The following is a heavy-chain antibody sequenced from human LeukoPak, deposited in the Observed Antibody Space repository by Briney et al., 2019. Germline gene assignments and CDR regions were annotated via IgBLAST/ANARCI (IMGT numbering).Heavy chain of an antibody. CDR3: ARGIVGQGYSSGWYAFDY. Sequence: GGSLRLSCAASGFTVSSNYMSWVRQAPGKGLEWVSVIYSGGSTYYADSVKGRFTISRDNSKNTLYLQMNSLRAEDTAVYYCARGIVGQGYSSGWYAFDYWGQGTLVTVSS. J-gene: IGHJ4*02. CDR1: GFTVSSNY. V-gene: IGHV3-66*01. D-gene: IGHD6-19*01. CDR2: IYSGGST.